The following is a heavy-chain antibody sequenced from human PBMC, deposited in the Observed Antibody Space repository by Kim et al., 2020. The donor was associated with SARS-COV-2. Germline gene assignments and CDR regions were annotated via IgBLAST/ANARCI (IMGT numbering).Heavy chain of an antibody. CDR1: GFTFSSYS. V-gene: IGHV3-48*02. J-gene: IGHJ6*02. CDR2: ISSSSSTI. Sequence: GGSLRLSCAASGFTFSSYSMNWVRQAPGKGLEWVSYISSSSSTIYYADSVKGRFTISRDNAKNSLYLQMNSLRDEDTAVYYCARNQPDYYDFWSGTYGMDVWGQGTTVTVSS. D-gene: IGHD3-3*01. CDR3: ARNQPDYYDFWSGTYGMDV.